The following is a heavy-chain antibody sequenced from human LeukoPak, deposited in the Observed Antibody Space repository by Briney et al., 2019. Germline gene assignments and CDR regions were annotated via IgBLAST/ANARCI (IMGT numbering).Heavy chain of an antibody. CDR3: ASRGYSYGLDY. J-gene: IGHJ4*02. D-gene: IGHD5-18*01. Sequence: TSETLSLTCAVYGGSFSGYYWSWIRQPPGKGLEWIGEINHSGSTNYNPSLKSRVTISVDTSKNQFSLKLSSVTAADTAVYYCASRGYSYGLDYWGQGTLVTVSS. CDR1: GGSFSGYY. CDR2: INHSGST. V-gene: IGHV4-34*01.